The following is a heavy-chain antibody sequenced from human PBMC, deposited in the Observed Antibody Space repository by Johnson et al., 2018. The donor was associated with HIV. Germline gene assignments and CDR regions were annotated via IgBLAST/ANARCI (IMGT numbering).Heavy chain of an antibody. D-gene: IGHD3-22*01. J-gene: IGHJ3*02. V-gene: IGHV3-11*04. CDR1: GFTFSDYY. Sequence: VQVVESGGGLVKPGGSLRLSCAASGFTFSDYYMSWIRQAPGKGLEWVSYISSSGSTIYYADSVKGRFTISRDNAKNSLYLQMHSLRAEDTAVYYCARGNYYDSSGYYFRAFDIWGQGTMVTVSS. CDR2: ISSSGSTI. CDR3: ARGNYYDSSGYYFRAFDI.